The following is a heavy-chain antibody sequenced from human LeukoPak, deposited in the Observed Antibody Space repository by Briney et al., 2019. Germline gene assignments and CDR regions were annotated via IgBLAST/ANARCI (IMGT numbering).Heavy chain of an antibody. D-gene: IGHD3-10*01. CDR1: GGSISSYY. Sequence: SETLSLTCTVSGGSISSYYWGWIRQPPGKGLEWIGSIYHSGSTYYNPSLKSRVTISVDTSKNQFSLNLISVTAADTAVYYCARDSGTTGEVKFDPWGQGTLVTVSS. V-gene: IGHV4-39*07. CDR2: IYHSGST. J-gene: IGHJ5*02. CDR3: ARDSGTTGEVKFDP.